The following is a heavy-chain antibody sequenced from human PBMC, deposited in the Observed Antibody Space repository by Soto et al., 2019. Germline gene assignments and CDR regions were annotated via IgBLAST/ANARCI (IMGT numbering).Heavy chain of an antibody. Sequence: SETLSLTCSVSGGSISTIGHYWTWIRQPPGKGLEWIGSIYHTGSTYYSKSLRSRLTMSVDTSKSQFSLRLSSVTAADTAVYYCARATGTLRSRNCDYWGQGSLVTVSS. CDR2: IYHTGST. D-gene: IGHD1-1*01. CDR3: ARATGTLRSRNCDY. V-gene: IGHV4-31*03. CDR1: GGSISTIGHY. J-gene: IGHJ4*02.